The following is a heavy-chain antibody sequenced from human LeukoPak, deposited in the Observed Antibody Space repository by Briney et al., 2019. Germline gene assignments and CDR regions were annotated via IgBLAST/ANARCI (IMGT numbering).Heavy chain of an antibody. Sequence: SETLSLTCAVYGGSFSGYYWSWIRQPPGKGLEWIGEINHSGSTNYNPSLKSRVTILVDTSKNQFSLKLSSVTAADTAVYYCARSQGQVYYYYYMDVWGKGTTVTVSS. J-gene: IGHJ6*03. CDR2: INHSGST. CDR3: ARSQGQVYYYYYMDV. CDR1: GGSFSGYY. V-gene: IGHV4-34*01.